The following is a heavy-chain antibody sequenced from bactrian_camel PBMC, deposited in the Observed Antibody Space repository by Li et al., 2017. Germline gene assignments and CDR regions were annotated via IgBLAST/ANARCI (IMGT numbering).Heavy chain of an antibody. CDR1: GSPYG. CDR2: VASGGGST. Sequence: HVQLVESGGGLVQPGGSLRLSCAASGSPYGIAWFRQAPGKEREGVAGVASGGGSTYYSDSVKGRFTISRANDKNTVILQMNSLQPNDTAVYYCAARGLTVRRLCFVGNLWGKGTQVTVS. V-gene: IGHV3S61*01. D-gene: IGHD4*01. J-gene: IGHJ4*01. CDR3: AARGLTVRRLCFVGNL.